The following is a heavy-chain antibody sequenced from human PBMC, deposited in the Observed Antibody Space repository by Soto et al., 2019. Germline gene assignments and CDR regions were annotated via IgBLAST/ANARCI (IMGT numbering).Heavy chain of an antibody. CDR2: ISWDSDTI. V-gene: IGHV3-9*01. J-gene: IGHJ3*02. CDR1: GFTFDDYA. D-gene: IGHD3-16*01. CDR3: AKDMTPNYSETYAYAAFDK. Sequence: EVQLVEAGGGLVQPGRSLRLSCVGAGFTFDDYAMHWVRQAAGKGLEWVLGISWDSDTIEYADSVQGRFTISRDNAKNSLYLQMNSLRLEDTALYFCAKDMTPNYSETYAYAAFDKWGLGTMITVSS.